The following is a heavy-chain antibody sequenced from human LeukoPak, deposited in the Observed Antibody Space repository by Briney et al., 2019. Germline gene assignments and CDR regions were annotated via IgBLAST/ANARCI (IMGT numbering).Heavy chain of an antibody. V-gene: IGHV4-59*01. CDR2: IYYSGST. D-gene: IGHD3-22*01. J-gene: IGHJ4*02. Sequence: SETLSLTCTVSGGSINSYYWSWIRQPPGKGLEWIWYIYYSGSTNYNPSLKSRVTISLDTSNNQFSLKLSSVTAADTAVYYCARDTSGYRRGSFDYWGQGTLVTVSS. CDR3: ARDTSGYRRGSFDY. CDR1: GGSINSYY.